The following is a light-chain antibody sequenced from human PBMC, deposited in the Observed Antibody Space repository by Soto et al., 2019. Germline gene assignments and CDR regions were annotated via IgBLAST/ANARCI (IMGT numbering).Light chain of an antibody. CDR1: QGISSA. CDR2: DAS. Sequence: ALQLTQSPSSLSASVGDRVTISCRASQGISSALAWYQQKPGKAPKLLIYDASSLESGGPSRFSVIGFGTDFTLTISSLQPEDFATYYCQQFNSYPLTFGGGTKVEIK. J-gene: IGKJ4*01. V-gene: IGKV1-13*02. CDR3: QQFNSYPLT.